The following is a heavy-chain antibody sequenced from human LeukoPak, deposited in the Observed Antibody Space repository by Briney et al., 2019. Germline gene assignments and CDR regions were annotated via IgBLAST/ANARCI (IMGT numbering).Heavy chain of an antibody. V-gene: IGHV3-23*01. CDR1: GFTFSSYA. CDR3: ARGIRQYAKSYFDY. D-gene: IGHD4-11*01. Sequence: GGSLRLSCEASGFTFSSYAMSWVRQAPGKGLEWVSGISTNGGSTSYADSVKGRLTISRDNPRNMLYMEMNSLRAEGTAVYYCARGIRQYAKSYFDYWGQGTLVTVSS. CDR2: ISTNGGST. J-gene: IGHJ4*02.